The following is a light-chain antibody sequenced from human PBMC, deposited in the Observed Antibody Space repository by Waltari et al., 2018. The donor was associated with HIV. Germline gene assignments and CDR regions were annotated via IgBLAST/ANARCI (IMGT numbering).Light chain of an antibody. V-gene: IGLV1-47*01. CDR3: ATWNDSL. CDR2: RNN. Sequence: QSVLTQPPSASGTPGQRVTISCSGSSPNIGSNCVYWNPHHPGTAPKLLVYRNNQRPSGVPDRLSGSKSGTSASLAISGLRSEDEADYYCATWNDSLVGGGTKLTVL. J-gene: IGLJ2*01. CDR1: SPNIGSNC.